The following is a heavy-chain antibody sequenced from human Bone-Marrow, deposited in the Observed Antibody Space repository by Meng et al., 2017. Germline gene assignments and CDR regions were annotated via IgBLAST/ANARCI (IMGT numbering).Heavy chain of an antibody. Sequence: QVQLQESGPGLVKPSQTLSLTCTVSGGLIGSSDKHWSWIRQPPGKGLEWIGYIYYNGNSYDNPSLSSRLTISVDTSKNQFSLKLSSVTAADTAVYFCARGGWFPNVYFDYWGQGTLVTVSS. V-gene: IGHV4-30-4*01. CDR2: IYYNGNS. CDR1: GGLIGSSDKH. D-gene: IGHD2-15*01. CDR3: ARGGWFPNVYFDY. J-gene: IGHJ4*02.